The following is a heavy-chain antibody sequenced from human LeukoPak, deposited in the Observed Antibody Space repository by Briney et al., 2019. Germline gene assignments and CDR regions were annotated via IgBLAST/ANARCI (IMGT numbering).Heavy chain of an antibody. V-gene: IGHV1-8*01. Sequence: ASVKVSCKASGYTFTSYDINWVRQATGQGLEWMGRMNPNSGNTGYAQKFQGRVTMTRNTSISTAYMELSSLRSEDTAVYYCARGLIVGAAYYYYYMDVWGKGTTVTVSS. CDR1: GYTFTSYD. J-gene: IGHJ6*03. CDR2: MNPNSGNT. D-gene: IGHD1-26*01. CDR3: ARGLIVGAAYYYYYMDV.